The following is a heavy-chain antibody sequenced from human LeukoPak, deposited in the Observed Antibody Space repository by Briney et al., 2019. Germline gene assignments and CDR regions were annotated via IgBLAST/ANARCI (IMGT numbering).Heavy chain of an antibody. V-gene: IGHV3-23*01. D-gene: IGHD6-19*01. CDR3: AKDFNPRYSSGWFFDY. CDR2: ISGSGGST. Sequence: GVSLRLSCAASGFTFDDYGMSWVRQAPGKGLEWVSAISGSGGSTYYADSVKGRFTISRDNSKNTLYLQMNSLRAEDTAVYYCAKDFNPRYSSGWFFDYWGQGTLVTVSS. J-gene: IGHJ4*02. CDR1: GFTFDDYG.